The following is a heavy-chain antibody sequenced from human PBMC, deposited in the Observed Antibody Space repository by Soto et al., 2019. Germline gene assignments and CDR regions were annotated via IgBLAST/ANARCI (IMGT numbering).Heavy chain of an antibody. Sequence: GGSLRLSCAASGFTFSSYGMHWVRQAPGKGLEWVAVISYDGSNKYYADSVKGRFTISRDNSKNTLYLQMNSLRAEDTAVYYCAKDLWVGQQLVQSYYYYGMDVWGQGTTVTVSS. V-gene: IGHV3-30*18. CDR1: GFTFSSYG. CDR2: ISYDGSNK. J-gene: IGHJ6*02. D-gene: IGHD6-13*01. CDR3: AKDLWVGQQLVQSYYYYGMDV.